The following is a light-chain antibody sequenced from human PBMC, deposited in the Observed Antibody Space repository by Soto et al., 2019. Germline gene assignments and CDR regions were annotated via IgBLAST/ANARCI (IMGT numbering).Light chain of an antibody. CDR1: QSISSW. J-gene: IGKJ4*01. Sequence: DIQMTQSPSTLSASVGDRVTITCRASQSISSWLAWYQQKPGKAPKLLIYDASSLESGVPSRFRGSGSGTEFTLTVSRLLPDDFADYYCQQYNSYSLTFGGGTKVEIK. CDR3: QQYNSYSLT. V-gene: IGKV1-5*01. CDR2: DAS.